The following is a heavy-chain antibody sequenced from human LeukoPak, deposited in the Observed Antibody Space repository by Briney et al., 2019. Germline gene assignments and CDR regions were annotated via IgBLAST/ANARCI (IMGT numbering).Heavy chain of an antibody. Sequence: GGSLRLSCAASGFIFSSYGMHWVRQAPGKGLEWVAFIRYDGSNKYYADSVKGRFTISRDNSKNTLYLQMNSLRAEDTAVYYCAKDGDSSSWYHYYYMDVWGKGTTVTISS. J-gene: IGHJ6*03. CDR3: AKDGDSSSWYHYYYMDV. CDR2: IRYDGSNK. CDR1: GFIFSSYG. V-gene: IGHV3-30*02. D-gene: IGHD6-13*01.